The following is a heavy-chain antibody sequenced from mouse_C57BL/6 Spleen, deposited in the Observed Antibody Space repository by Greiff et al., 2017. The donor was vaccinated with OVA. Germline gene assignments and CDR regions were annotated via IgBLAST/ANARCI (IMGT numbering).Heavy chain of an antibody. D-gene: IGHD1-1*01. CDR3: ARFTKGNFDV. V-gene: IGHV1-53*01. CDR2: IHPRNGGT. J-gene: IGHJ1*03. CDR1: GYTFTSYW. Sequence: QVQLQQPGTELMTPGASVKLSCKASGYTFTSYWMQWVTQRPGQGLEWIGNIHPRNGGTNYNEKFKSKATLTVDKSSSTAYLQLSSLTSEDAAVYYCARFTKGNFDVWGTGTTVTVSS.